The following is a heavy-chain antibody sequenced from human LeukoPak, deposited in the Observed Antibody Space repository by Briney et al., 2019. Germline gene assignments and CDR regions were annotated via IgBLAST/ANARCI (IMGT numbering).Heavy chain of an antibody. D-gene: IGHD3-3*01. CDR3: AKDFANP. CDR1: GFTFNSYA. Sequence: PGGSLRLSCAASGFTFNSYAMSWVRQAPGKGLEWVSTISASGTSTYYADSVKGRFTISRDNSKNTLYLQMNSLRAEDTAVYYRAKDFANPWGQGTLVTVSS. V-gene: IGHV3-23*01. CDR2: ISASGTST. J-gene: IGHJ5*02.